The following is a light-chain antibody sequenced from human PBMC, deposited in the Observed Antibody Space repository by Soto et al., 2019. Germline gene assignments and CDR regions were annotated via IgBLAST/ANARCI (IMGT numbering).Light chain of an antibody. J-gene: IGKJ1*01. V-gene: IGKV3-11*01. CDR1: QSVSSY. CDR2: DAS. Sequence: EIVFTQSPATLSFSPGERATLSWRASQSVSSYLAWYQQKPGQAPRLLIYDASNRATGIPARFSGSGSGTDFTLTISSLEPEDFAVYYCQQRSNWPPTFGQGTKVDIK. CDR3: QQRSNWPPT.